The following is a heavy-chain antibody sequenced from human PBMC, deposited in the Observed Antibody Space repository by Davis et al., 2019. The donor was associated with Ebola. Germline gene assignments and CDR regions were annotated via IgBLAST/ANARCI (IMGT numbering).Heavy chain of an antibody. J-gene: IGHJ6*02. CDR2: INHSGST. D-gene: IGHD2-15*01. Sequence: SETLSLTCTVSGGSISSYYWSWIRQPPGKGLEWIGEINHSGSTNYNPSLKSRVTISVDKSKNQFSLKLSSVTAADTAVYYCARHPRYCSGGSCYYYYGMDVWGQGTTVTVSS. V-gene: IGHV4-34*01. CDR1: GGSISSYY. CDR3: ARHPRYCSGGSCYYYYGMDV.